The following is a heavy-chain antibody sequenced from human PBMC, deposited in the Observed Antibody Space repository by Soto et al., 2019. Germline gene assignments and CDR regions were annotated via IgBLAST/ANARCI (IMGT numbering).Heavy chain of an antibody. D-gene: IGHD1-26*01. J-gene: IGHJ3*02. CDR2: ISYDGNSE. V-gene: IGHV3-30*14. CDR1: GFTFSAYT. Sequence: QMQLVESGGGVVQPGRSLRLSCAASGFTFSAYTMHWVRQAPGKGLEWVAVISYDGNSERYTDPVKGRFTVSRDNSKSTLYLHMNSRRPEDMAVYYCARDGYSGRSDGFDIWGQGTMVTVSS. CDR3: ARDGYSGRSDGFDI.